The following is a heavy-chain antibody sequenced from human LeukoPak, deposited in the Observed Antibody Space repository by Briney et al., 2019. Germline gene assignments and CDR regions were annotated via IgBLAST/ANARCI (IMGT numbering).Heavy chain of an antibody. V-gene: IGHV4-34*01. Sequence: SETPSLTCAVYGGSFSGYYWSWIRQPPGKGLEWIGEFNHSGSTNYNPSLKSRLTISVDTSKNHFSLKLSSVTAADTAMYYCARDSPPAYCSGGSCYFDYWGQGILVTVSS. D-gene: IGHD2-15*01. CDR2: FNHSGST. J-gene: IGHJ4*02. CDR1: GGSFSGYY. CDR3: ARDSPPAYCSGGSCYFDY.